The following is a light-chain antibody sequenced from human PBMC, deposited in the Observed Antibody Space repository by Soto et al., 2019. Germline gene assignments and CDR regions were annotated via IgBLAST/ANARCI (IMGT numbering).Light chain of an antibody. V-gene: IGKV3-15*01. Sequence: EIVMTQSPATLSVSPGERATLSCRASQSVSSKLAWFQQKPGQAPSLLIYGVSTRATGVPVRFSGSGSGTEFTLTINSLQPEDFAVYYCQQYDTLPPTFGGGTKVEIK. CDR1: QSVSSK. CDR2: GVS. CDR3: QQYDTLPPT. J-gene: IGKJ4*01.